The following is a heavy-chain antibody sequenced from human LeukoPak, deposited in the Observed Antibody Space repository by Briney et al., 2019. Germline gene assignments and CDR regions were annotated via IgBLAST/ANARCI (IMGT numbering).Heavy chain of an antibody. CDR3: ARVARSYYYYGMDV. V-gene: IGHV4-61*02. CDR2: IYTSGST. CDR1: GGSISSASYY. Sequence: SETLSLTCTVSGGSISSASYYWSWIRQPAGKGLEWIGRIYTSGSTNYNPSLKSRVTISVDTSKNQFSLKLSSVTAADTAVYYCARVARSYYYYGMDVWGQGTTVTVSS. J-gene: IGHJ6*02.